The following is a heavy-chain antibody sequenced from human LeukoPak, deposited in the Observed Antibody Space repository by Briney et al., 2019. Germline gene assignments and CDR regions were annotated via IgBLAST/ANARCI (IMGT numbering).Heavy chain of an antibody. J-gene: IGHJ6*03. CDR1: GGSISSYY. Sequence: SETLSLTCTVSGGSISSYYWSWIRQPPGKGLEWIGYIYYSGSTNYNPSLKSRVTISVDTSKNQFSLKLSSVTAADTAVYYCARGYSWYYYYMDVWGKGTTVTVSS. V-gene: IGHV4-59*01. CDR3: ARGYSWYYYYMDV. D-gene: IGHD1-1*01. CDR2: IYYSGST.